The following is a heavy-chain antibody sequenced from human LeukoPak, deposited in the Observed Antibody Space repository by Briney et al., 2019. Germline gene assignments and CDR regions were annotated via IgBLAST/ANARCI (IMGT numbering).Heavy chain of an antibody. Sequence: SETLSLTCTVSGGSISSYYWSWLRQPPGKGLEWIGYIYYSGSTNYNPSLKSRVTISVDTSKNQFSLKLSSVTAADTAVYYCARGRDYYDSSGYYNWFDPWGQGTLVTVSS. D-gene: IGHD3-22*01. CDR3: ARGRDYYDSSGYYNWFDP. V-gene: IGHV4-59*01. J-gene: IGHJ5*02. CDR1: GGSISSYY. CDR2: IYYSGST.